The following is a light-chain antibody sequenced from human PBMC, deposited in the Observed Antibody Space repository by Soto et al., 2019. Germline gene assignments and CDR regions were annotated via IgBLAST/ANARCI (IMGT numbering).Light chain of an antibody. Sequence: DIVMTQSPDSLAVSLGERATINCKSSQSVLYGSNNKNYLAWYQQKPGQPPKVLIYWASTRESGVPDRFSGSESGTDFTLTISSLQAEDVAVYYCQQYYSTPWTFGQGTKVEIK. CDR2: WAS. CDR3: QQYYSTPWT. V-gene: IGKV4-1*01. CDR1: QSVLYGSNNKNY. J-gene: IGKJ1*01.